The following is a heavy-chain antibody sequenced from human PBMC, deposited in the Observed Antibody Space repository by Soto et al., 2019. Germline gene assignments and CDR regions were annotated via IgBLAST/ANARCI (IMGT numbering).Heavy chain of an antibody. CDR2: INPNSGGT. Sequence: EASVNVSCKASGYTFTGYYMHWVRQAPGQGLEWMVWINPNSGGTNYAQKFQGRVTMTRDTSISTAYMELSRLRSDDTAVYHCARLGGMDGMVKDYWGQGTLVTVSS. CDR1: GYTFTGYY. V-gene: IGHV1-2*02. J-gene: IGHJ4*02. D-gene: IGHD5-18*01. CDR3: ARLGGMDGMVKDY.